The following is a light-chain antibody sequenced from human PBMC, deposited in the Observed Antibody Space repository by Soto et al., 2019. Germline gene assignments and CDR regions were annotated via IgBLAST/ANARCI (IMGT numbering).Light chain of an antibody. J-gene: IGLJ2*01. CDR3: AAWDDSLKAVV. CDR1: RSNIEAGYH. Sequence: QSVLTQPPSVSGAPGQRVTISCTGGRSNIEAGYHVHWYQQLPGRAPKLLVFGNNQRPSGVPDRFSGSRSGTSASLAISGLQSEDEADYHCAAWDDSLKAVVFGGGTKLTVL. CDR2: GNN. V-gene: IGLV1-40*01.